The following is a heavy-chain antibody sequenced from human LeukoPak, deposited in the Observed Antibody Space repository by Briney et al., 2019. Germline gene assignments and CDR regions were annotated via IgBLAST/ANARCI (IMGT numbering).Heavy chain of an antibody. Sequence: SETLSLTCTVSGGSISSYYWSWIRQPPGEGLEWIGYIYYSGSTNYNPSLKSRVTISVDTSKNQFSLKLSSVTAADTAVYYCARATRRVNYFDYWGQGTLVTVSS. CDR1: GGSISSYY. CDR3: ARATRRVNYFDY. V-gene: IGHV4-59*01. CDR2: IYYSGST. D-gene: IGHD1/OR15-1a*01. J-gene: IGHJ4*02.